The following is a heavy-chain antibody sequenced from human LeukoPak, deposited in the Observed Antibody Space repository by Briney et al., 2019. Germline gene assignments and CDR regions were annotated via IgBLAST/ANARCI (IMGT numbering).Heavy chain of an antibody. D-gene: IGHD6-19*01. CDR3: ASEPIAVAGPGNY. V-gene: IGHV4-34*01. J-gene: IGHJ4*02. CDR1: GGSFSGYY. Sequence: SETLSLTCAVYGGSFSGYYWSWIRQPPGKGLEWIGEINHSGSTNYNPSLKSRITISVDTSKNQFSLKLSSVTAADTAVYYCASEPIAVAGPGNYWGKGTLVTVSS. CDR2: INHSGST.